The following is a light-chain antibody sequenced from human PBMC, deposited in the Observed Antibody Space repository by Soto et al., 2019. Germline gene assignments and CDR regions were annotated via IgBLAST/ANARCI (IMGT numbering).Light chain of an antibody. J-gene: IGKJ2*01. CDR2: VAS. CDR1: QSVNQK. Sequence: TLSVSPGERATLSCRASQSVNQKLGWYQQKPGQAPRLLIYVASYRATGIPARFSGSGSGTEYTLTISNLQAEDSAVYYCQQFNNWPHTFGQGTKVDIK. CDR3: QQFNNWPHT. V-gene: IGKV3-15*01.